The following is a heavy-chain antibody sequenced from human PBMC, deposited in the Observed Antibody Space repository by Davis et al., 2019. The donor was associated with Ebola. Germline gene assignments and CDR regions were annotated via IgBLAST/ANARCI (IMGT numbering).Heavy chain of an antibody. Sequence: PGGSLRLSCAASGFTFSNYAMGWVRQAPGKGLEWVSSVGGSGGRTYYADSVKGRFTISRDNSKNTLYLQMNSLTAEDTAVYYCAKDRSTAVTPLDVFDIWGQGTMVTVSS. CDR2: VGGSGGRT. CDR1: GFTFSNYA. J-gene: IGHJ3*02. D-gene: IGHD4-23*01. CDR3: AKDRSTAVTPLDVFDI. V-gene: IGHV3-23*01.